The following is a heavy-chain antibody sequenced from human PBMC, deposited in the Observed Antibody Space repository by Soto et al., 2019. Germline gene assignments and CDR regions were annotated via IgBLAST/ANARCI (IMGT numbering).Heavy chain of an antibody. CDR1: GYTITSYD. V-gene: IGHV1-8*01. D-gene: IGHD2-2*01. CDR2: MNPNSGNT. CDR3: ASMPYYYYGMDV. J-gene: IGHJ6*02. Sequence: QVQLVQSGAEVKKLGASVKVSCKASGYTITSYDINWVRQATGQGLEWMGWMNPNSGNTGYAQKFQGRVTMTRNTSISTAYMELSSLRSEDTAVYYCASMPYYYYGMDVWGQGTTVTVSS.